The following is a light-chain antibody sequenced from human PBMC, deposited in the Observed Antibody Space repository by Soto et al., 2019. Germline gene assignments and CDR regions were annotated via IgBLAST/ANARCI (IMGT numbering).Light chain of an antibody. CDR3: QHRSN. V-gene: IGKV3-11*01. CDR2: DAS. CDR1: QSVSSF. J-gene: IGKJ3*01. Sequence: EIVLTQSPATLSLSPGERATLSCRASQSVSSFLAWYQQKPGQAPRLLIYDASNGATGIPARFSGSGSETDFTLTISSLEPEDFAVYYCQHRSNFGPGTKVDIK.